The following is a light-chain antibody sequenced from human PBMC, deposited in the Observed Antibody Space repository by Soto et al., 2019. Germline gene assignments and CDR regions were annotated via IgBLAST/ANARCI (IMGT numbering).Light chain of an antibody. CDR2: EVT. CDR3: FSYAGSRTWV. Sequence: QSALTQPASVSGSPGQSITISCTGTRSDIGSYNSIAWYQQHPGKAPRVMIFEVTKRPSGISNRFSGSKSGSTASLTISAIQGENEADYFCFSYAGSRTWVSGGRTKLTVL. V-gene: IGLV2-23*02. CDR1: RSDIGSYNS. J-gene: IGLJ3*02.